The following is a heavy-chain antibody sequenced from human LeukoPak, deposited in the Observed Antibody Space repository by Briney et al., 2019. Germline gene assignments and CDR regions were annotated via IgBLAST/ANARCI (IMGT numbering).Heavy chain of an antibody. CDR2: ISAYNGNT. CDR3: AREESEVMARDSDGMYV. Sequence: ASVKVSCKASGYTFTSYGISWVRQAPGQGLEWMGWISAYNGNTNYAQKLQGRVTMTTDTSTSTAYMELRSLRSDDTAVYYCAREESEVMARDSDGMYVWGQGTTVTVSS. D-gene: IGHD2-21*01. CDR1: GYTFTSYG. V-gene: IGHV1-18*01. J-gene: IGHJ6*02.